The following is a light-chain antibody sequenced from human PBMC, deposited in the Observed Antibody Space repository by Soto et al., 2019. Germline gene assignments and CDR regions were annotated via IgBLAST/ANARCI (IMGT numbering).Light chain of an antibody. CDR3: QKYDSASSPT. Sequence: DIQMTQSPSSLSASVGDRVTVTCRASQGISSYLAWYQQKPGKVPKLLIFAASTLQPGVPSRFSGSGSGTDFTLTIRSLQPEDVATYYCQKYDSASSPTFGRGTKVEIK. J-gene: IGKJ4*01. CDR2: AAS. V-gene: IGKV1-27*01. CDR1: QGISSY.